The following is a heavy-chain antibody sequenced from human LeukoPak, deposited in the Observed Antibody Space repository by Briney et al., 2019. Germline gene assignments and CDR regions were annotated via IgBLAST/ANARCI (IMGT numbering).Heavy chain of an antibody. CDR1: GFSFSSYG. CDR2: ISYDGSNK. J-gene: IGHJ6*02. D-gene: IGHD4-17*01. Sequence: GRSLRLSCTASGFSFSSYGMHWVRQAPGKGLEWVAVISYDGSNKYYADSVKGRFTISRDNSKNTLNLQMNSLRTEDTAVYYCAKDEGTVTDQRLYYYGMDVWGQGTTVTVSS. V-gene: IGHV3-30*18. CDR3: AKDEGTVTDQRLYYYGMDV.